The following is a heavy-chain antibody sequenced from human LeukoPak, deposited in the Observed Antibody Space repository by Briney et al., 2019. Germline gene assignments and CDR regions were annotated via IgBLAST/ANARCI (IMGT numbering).Heavy chain of an antibody. CDR1: GFTFSSHS. Sequence: GGSLRLSCAASGFTFSSHSMNWVRQAPGKGLEWVSSISSSSSYIYYADSVKGRFTISRDNAKNSLYLQMNSLRAEGTAVHYCARDWGLRIRTYILHDAFDIWGQGTMVTVSS. CDR3: ARDWGLRIRTYILHDAFDI. J-gene: IGHJ3*02. CDR2: ISSSSSYI. V-gene: IGHV3-21*01. D-gene: IGHD3-16*01.